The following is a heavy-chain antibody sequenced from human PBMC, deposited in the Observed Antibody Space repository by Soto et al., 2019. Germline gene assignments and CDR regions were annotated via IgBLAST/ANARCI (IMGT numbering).Heavy chain of an antibody. J-gene: IGHJ5*02. V-gene: IGHV4-39*01. Sequence: SETLSLTCTVSGGSISSSSYYWGWVRQPPGKGLEWIGNIYYSGGTYYNSSLKSRVTISVDTSKNQFSLNLSSVTAADTAVYYCATSNWFDPWGQGTLVTVSS. CDR2: IYYSGGT. CDR3: ATSNWFDP. CDR1: GGSISSSSYY.